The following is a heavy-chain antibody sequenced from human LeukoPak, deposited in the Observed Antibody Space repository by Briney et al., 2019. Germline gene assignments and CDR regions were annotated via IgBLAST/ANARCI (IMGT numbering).Heavy chain of an antibody. CDR1: GFTFGDYA. D-gene: IGHD3-9*01. J-gene: IGHJ4*02. CDR2: IRSKAYGGTT. CDR3: TRESHVLRYFDWLTLLDY. V-gene: IGHV3-49*04. Sequence: PGGSLRLSCTASGFTFGDYAVSWVRQAPGKGLERVGFIRSKAYGGTTEYAASVKGRFTISRDDSKSIAYLQMNSLKTEDTAVYYCTRESHVLRYFDWLTLLDYWGQGTLVTVSS.